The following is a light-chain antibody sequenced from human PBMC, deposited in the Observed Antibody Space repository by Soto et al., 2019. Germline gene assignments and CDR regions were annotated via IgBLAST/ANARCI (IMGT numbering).Light chain of an antibody. V-gene: IGKV3-15*01. CDR2: GAS. J-gene: IGKJ1*01. CDR3: QQYNNWPRGT. CDR1: QSVSSN. Sequence: EIVMTQSPATLSVSPGERATLSCRASQSVSSNLAWYQQKPGQAPRLLIYGASTRATGIPARFSGSGSGTEFTLTFSGLQSEDFAVYYCQQYNNWPRGTFGQGTKVDIK.